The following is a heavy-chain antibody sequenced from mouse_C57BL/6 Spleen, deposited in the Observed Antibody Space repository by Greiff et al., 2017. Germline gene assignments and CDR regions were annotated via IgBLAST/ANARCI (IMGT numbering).Heavy chain of an antibody. V-gene: IGHV14-2*01. CDR3: ARGYFAY. CDR2: IDPEDGET. D-gene: IGHD3-1*01. CDR1: GFNINDYY. J-gene: IGHJ3*01. Sequence: EVKLMESGAELVKPGASVQLSCTASGFNINDYYMHWVKQRTEQGLEWIGRIDPEDGETKYAPKFQGKATITADTSSNTAYLQLSSLASEDTAVSYCARGYFAYWGQGTLVTVSA.